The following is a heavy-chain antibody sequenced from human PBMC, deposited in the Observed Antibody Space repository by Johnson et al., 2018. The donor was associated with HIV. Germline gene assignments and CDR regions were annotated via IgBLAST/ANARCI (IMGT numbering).Heavy chain of an antibody. J-gene: IGHJ3*02. V-gene: IGHV3-30-3*01. CDR2: ISYDGSNK. Sequence: QVQLVESGGGVVQPGRSLRLSCAASGFTFSSYAMHWVRQAPAKGLEWVAVISYDGSNKYYADSVKGRFTISRDDSKNTLYLQMNSLKTEATAVYYCTTPSGSYVSSYDAFDIWGQGTMVTVSS. CDR3: TTPSGSYVSSYDAFDI. CDR1: GFTFSSYA. D-gene: IGHD1-26*01.